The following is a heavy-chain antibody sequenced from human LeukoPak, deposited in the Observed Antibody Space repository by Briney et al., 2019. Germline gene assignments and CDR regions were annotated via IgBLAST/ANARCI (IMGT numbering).Heavy chain of an antibody. J-gene: IGHJ6*02. CDR2: IYYSGST. CDR3: ARDHLSDKNRYYYGMDV. Sequence: NPSETLSLTCTVSGGSISLYYWSWIRQPPGKGLEWIGFIYYSGSTNYNPSLKSRVTMSLDTSKNQFSLKLSSVTAADTAVYYCARDHLSDKNRYYYGMDVWGQGTTVTVPS. D-gene: IGHD1-14*01. V-gene: IGHV4-59*01. CDR1: GGSISLYY.